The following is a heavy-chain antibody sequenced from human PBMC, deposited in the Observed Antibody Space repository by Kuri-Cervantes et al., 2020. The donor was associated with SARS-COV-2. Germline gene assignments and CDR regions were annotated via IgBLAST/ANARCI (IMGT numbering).Heavy chain of an antibody. V-gene: IGHV3-30*04. D-gene: IGHD2-21*01. J-gene: IGHJ6*02. CDR3: ARVLVRAFYYFYAVDV. CDR2: ISDDGRKK. CDR1: GFTFNNHA. Sequence: GGSLRLSCAVSGFTFNNHAMYWVRQAPGKGLEWVAVISDDGRKKYYRDSVKGRFTIFRDTSKNTVYLQMNSLRPGDTGVYFCARVLVRAFYYFYAVDVWGQGTTVTVSS.